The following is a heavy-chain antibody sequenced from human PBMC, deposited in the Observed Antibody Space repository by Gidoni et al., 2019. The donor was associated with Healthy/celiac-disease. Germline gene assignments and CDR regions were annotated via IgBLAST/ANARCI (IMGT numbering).Heavy chain of an antibody. CDR2: INHSGST. D-gene: IGHD7-27*01. Sequence: QVQLQQWGAGLLKPSETLSLTCAVYGGSFSGYYWSWIRQPPGKGLEWIGEINHSGSTNYNPSLKSRVTISVDTSKNQFSLKLSSVTAADTAVYYCARARGNWVTYFDYWGQGTLVTVSS. V-gene: IGHV4-34*01. J-gene: IGHJ4*02. CDR1: GGSFSGYY. CDR3: ARARGNWVTYFDY.